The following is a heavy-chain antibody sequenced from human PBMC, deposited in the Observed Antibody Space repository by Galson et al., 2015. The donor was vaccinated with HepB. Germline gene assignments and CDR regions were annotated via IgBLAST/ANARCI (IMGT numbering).Heavy chain of an antibody. CDR2: INPSGGST. J-gene: IGHJ6*03. D-gene: IGHD2-2*02. CDR3: ARGGDIVVVPAAIRSYYMDV. Sequence: SVKVSCKASGYTFTSYYMHWVRQAPGQGLEWMGIINPSGGSTSYAQKFQGRVTMTRDTSTSTVYMELSSLRSEDTAVYYCARGGDIVVVPAAIRSYYMDVWGKGTTVTVSS. V-gene: IGHV1-46*01. CDR1: GYTFTSYY.